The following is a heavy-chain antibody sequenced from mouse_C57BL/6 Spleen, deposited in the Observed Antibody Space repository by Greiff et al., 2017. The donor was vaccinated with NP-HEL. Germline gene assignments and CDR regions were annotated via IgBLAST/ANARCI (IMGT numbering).Heavy chain of an antibody. CDR3: ARFGDYGSSGGYYAMDY. CDR2: REAGDGDT. Sequence: VQLQQSGPELVKPGASVKISCKASGYAFSSSWMNWVKQRPGKGLEWSGRREAGDGDTNDNGKFKGKATLSADKSSSTAYMQLSSLTSEDSAVYFCARFGDYGSSGGYYAMDYWGQGTSVTVSS. J-gene: IGHJ4*01. V-gene: IGHV1-82*01. CDR1: GYAFSSSW. D-gene: IGHD1-1*01.